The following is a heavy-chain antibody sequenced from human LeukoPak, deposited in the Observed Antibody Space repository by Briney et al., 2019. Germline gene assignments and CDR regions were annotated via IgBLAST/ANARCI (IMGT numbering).Heavy chain of an antibody. J-gene: IGHJ4*02. Sequence: QPGGSLRLSCAASGFTFSSYAMSWVRQTPGKGLVWVSRINADGSSTFYADSVTGRFTVSRDNPKNTLYLQLHSLRVEDTAVYYCARGGTDFLWGQGTLVTVSS. V-gene: IGHV3-74*01. CDR3: ARGGTDFL. CDR1: GFTFSSYA. CDR2: INADGSST. D-gene: IGHD2/OR15-2a*01.